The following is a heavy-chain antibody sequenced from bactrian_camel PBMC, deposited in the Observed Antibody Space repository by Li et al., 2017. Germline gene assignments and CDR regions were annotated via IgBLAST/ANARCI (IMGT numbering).Heavy chain of an antibody. CDR3: AAEIPVRSAGGYCKPDFGV. CDR1: IRISNGCR. Sequence: HVQLVESGGNSVRAGGSLKLTCAASIRISNGCRMGWYRQVPGKKREIVSTIISDGTTTYVDSVKGRFTISQDLFKNEVYLEMRSLRPEDSAMYYCAAEIPVRSAGGYCKPDFGVLGQGTQVTVS. V-gene: IGHV3S53*01. D-gene: IGHD1*01. J-gene: IGHJ6*01. CDR2: IISDGTT.